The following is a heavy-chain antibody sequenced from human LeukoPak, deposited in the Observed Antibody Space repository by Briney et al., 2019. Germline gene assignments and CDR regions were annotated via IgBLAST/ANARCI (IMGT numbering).Heavy chain of an antibody. CDR3: ARNRSDCSSGSCSFTGFDS. D-gene: IGHD2-15*01. Sequence: SETLSLTCTVSGGPISSTNSYWGWIRQPPGKGLEWIGSIYYSGRTHYNPSLKSRVSISVDTSRSEISLRLRSVTAGDTAIYYCARNRSDCSSGSCSFTGFDSWGQGILVTVSS. CDR1: GGPISSTNSY. J-gene: IGHJ4*02. V-gene: IGHV4-39*01. CDR2: IYYSGRT.